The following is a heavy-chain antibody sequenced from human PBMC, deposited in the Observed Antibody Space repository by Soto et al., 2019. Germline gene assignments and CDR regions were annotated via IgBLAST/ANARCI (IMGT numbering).Heavy chain of an antibody. Sequence: EVQMLESGGGLVQPGGSLRLSCAASGFTLSSYALSWVRQAPGKGLEWVSGISGSGDFTFDADSVRGRFTISRDNSMNTLYLQMNSLRVEDTAVYYCAGGPTIFGVGVDAFDIWGQGTMATVSS. V-gene: IGHV3-23*01. CDR3: AGGPTIFGVGVDAFDI. D-gene: IGHD3-3*01. CDR1: GFTLSSYA. CDR2: ISGSGDFT. J-gene: IGHJ3*02.